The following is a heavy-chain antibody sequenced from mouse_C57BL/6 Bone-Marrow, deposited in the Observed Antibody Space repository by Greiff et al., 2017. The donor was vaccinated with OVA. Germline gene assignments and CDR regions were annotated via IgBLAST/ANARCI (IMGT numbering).Heavy chain of an antibody. CDR3: ASYPYAMDY. Sequence: VKLMESGPGLVQPSQSLSITCTVSGFSLTSYGVHWVRQSPGKGLEWLGVIWSGGSTDYNAAFISRLSISKDNSKSQVFFKMNSLQADDTAIYYCASYPYAMDYWGQGTSVTVSS. CDR2: IWSGGST. V-gene: IGHV2-2*01. J-gene: IGHJ4*01. D-gene: IGHD5-5*01. CDR1: GFSLTSYG.